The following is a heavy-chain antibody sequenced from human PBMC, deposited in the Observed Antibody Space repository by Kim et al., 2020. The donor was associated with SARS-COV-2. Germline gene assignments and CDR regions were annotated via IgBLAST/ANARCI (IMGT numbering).Heavy chain of an antibody. CDR3: SSRPRWHFDY. Sequence: GGSLRLSCATSGFAFNSFTMNWVRQAPGKGLEWVATINDTDYTYYADSVKCRFTGSRDNSKNTLYLQMNRLSDEDTAVYYCSSRPRWHFDYWGHGALVTV. V-gene: IGHV3-23*01. J-gene: IGHJ4*03. CDR1: GFAFNSFT. CDR2: INDTDYT. D-gene: IGHD2-15*01.